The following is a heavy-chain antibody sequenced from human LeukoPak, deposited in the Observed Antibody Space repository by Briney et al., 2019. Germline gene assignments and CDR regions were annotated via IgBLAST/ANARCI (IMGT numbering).Heavy chain of an antibody. CDR1: GFTFSSYW. V-gene: IGHV3-74*01. D-gene: IGHD3-16*01. CDR2: INPDGGST. Sequence: GGSLRLSCAASGFTFSSYWMHWFRQAPGKGLVWVSRINPDGGSTAYADSVKGRLTISRDNAKNTLYLQMNSLGAEDTAVYYCAKDDFNYGYDYWGQGTLVTVSS. CDR3: AKDDFNYGYDY. J-gene: IGHJ4*02.